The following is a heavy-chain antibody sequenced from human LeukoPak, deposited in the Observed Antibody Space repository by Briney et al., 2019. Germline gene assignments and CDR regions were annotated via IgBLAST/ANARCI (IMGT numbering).Heavy chain of an antibody. Sequence: GGSLRLSCAASGFTVSSNYMSWVRQAPGKGLEWVTFIGYDGSNKYFADSVKGRFTISRDNPKNTLYLEMNSLRVEDTAVYYCSCDGAYGSGSSPPYYYYMDVWGKGTTVTVSS. D-gene: IGHD3-10*01. CDR1: GFTVSSNY. CDR3: SCDGAYGSGSSPPYYYYMDV. V-gene: IGHV3-30*02. CDR2: IGYDGSNK. J-gene: IGHJ6*03.